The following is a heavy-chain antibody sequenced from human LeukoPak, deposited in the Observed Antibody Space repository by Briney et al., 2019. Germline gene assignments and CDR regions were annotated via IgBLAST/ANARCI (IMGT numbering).Heavy chain of an antibody. CDR1: GGTFSSYA. CDR3: ARKYYYDSSGYRAFDI. V-gene: IGHV1-69*04. Sequence: SVKVSCKASGGTFSSYAISWVRQAPGQGLEWMGRIIPILGIANYAQKFQGRVTINADKSTSTAYMELSSLRSEDTAVYYWARKYYYDSSGYRAFDIWGQGTMVTVSS. J-gene: IGHJ3*02. CDR2: IIPILGIA. D-gene: IGHD3-22*01.